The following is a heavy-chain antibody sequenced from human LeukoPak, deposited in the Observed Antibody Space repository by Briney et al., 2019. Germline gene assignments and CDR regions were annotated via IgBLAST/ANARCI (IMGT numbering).Heavy chain of an antibody. CDR2: MNPNSGNT. CDR1: GYTFTSYD. CDR3: ARGRGYYDSSGYYPAFDY. D-gene: IGHD3-22*01. J-gene: IGHJ4*02. V-gene: IGHV1-8*01. Sequence: ALVKVSCKASGYTFTSYDINWVRQATGQGLEWMGWMNPNSGNTGYAQKFQGRVTMTRNTSISTAYMELSSLRSEDTAVYYCARGRGYYDSSGYYPAFDYWGQGTLVTVSS.